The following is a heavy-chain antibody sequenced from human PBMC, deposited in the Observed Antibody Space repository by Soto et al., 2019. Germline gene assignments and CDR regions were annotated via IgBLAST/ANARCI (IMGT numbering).Heavy chain of an antibody. V-gene: IGHV3-23*01. CDR2: ISGSGGST. Sequence: EVQLLESGGGLVQPGGSLRLSCAASGFTFSSYAMSWVRQAPGKGLEWVSAISGSGGSTYYADSVKGRVTISRDNSKNTLSLQMNSLRAEDTAVYYCAKDLILKDYGDYEAFDYWGQGTLVTFSS. J-gene: IGHJ4*02. CDR1: GFTFSSYA. CDR3: AKDLILKDYGDYEAFDY. D-gene: IGHD4-17*01.